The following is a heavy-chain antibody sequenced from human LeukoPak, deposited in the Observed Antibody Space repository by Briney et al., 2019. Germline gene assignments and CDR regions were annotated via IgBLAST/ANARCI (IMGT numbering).Heavy chain of an antibody. CDR1: VFTFSSYA. CDR3: ANTIEGVRGVVIKLGNGMEV. V-gene: IGHV3-23*01. Sequence: GGALRLSCVASVFTFSSYAMTWVRQAPGKGLEWGSAISGSGGNTYYADSVKGRFTISKDNSNNTLYLQVNSLRAEDTAVYYCANTIEGVRGVVIKLGNGMEVWGQGTTVTVSS. CDR2: ISGSGGNT. J-gene: IGHJ6*02. D-gene: IGHD3-10*01.